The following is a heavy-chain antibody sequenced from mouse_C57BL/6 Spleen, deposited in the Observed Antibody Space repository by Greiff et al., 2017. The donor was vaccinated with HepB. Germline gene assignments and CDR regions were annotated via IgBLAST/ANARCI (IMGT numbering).Heavy chain of an antibody. CDR1: GYTFTDYY. Sequence: EVQLQQSGPGLVKPGASVKITCKASGYTFTDYYMNWVKQSHGKSLEWMGDINPNKGGTSYNQKFKGKATLTVDKSSSTAYMELRSLTSEDSAVYYCARIRYGSSPYFDYWGQGTTPTVSS. V-gene: IGHV1-26*01. CDR2: INPNKGGT. D-gene: IGHD1-1*01. CDR3: ARIRYGSSPYFDY. J-gene: IGHJ2*01.